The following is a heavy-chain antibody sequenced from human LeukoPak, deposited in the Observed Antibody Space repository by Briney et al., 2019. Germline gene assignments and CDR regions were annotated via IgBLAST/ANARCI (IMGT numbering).Heavy chain of an antibody. J-gene: IGHJ6*02. CDR2: IKSKTDGGTT. V-gene: IGHV3-15*01. Sequence: NPGGSLRLSCAASGFTFSNAWMSWVRQAPGEGLEWVGRIKSKTDGGTTDYAAPVKGRFTISRDDSKNTLYLQMNSLKTGDTAVYYCTTVSYYYYGMDVWGQGTTVTVSS. CDR3: TTVSYYYYGMDV. CDR1: GFTFSNAW.